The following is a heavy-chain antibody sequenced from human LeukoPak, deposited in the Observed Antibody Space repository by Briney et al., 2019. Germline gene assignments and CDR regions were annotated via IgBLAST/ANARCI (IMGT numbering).Heavy chain of an antibody. CDR2: IKQDGSEK. Sequence: GGSLRLSCAASGFTFSSYWMSSVRQAPGKGLEWVANIKQDGSEKYYVDSVKGRFTISRDNAKTSLYLQMNSLRAEDTAVYYCARDQVAAAPDYWGQGTLVTVSS. D-gene: IGHD6-13*01. CDR3: ARDQVAAAPDY. CDR1: GFTFSSYW. J-gene: IGHJ4*02. V-gene: IGHV3-7*01.